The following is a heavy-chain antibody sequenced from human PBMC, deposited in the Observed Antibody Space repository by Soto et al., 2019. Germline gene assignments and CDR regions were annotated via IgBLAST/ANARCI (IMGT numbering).Heavy chain of an antibody. CDR1: GFTFSSYA. CDR2: ISYDGSNK. V-gene: IGHV3-30-3*01. CDR3: ARTIAVAGHDAFDI. J-gene: IGHJ3*02. Sequence: PGGSLRLSCAASGFTFSSYAMHWVRQAPGKGLEWVAVISYDGSNKYYADSVKGRFTISRDNSKNTLYLQMNSLRAEDTAVYYCARTIAVAGHDAFDIWGQGAMVTVSS. D-gene: IGHD6-19*01.